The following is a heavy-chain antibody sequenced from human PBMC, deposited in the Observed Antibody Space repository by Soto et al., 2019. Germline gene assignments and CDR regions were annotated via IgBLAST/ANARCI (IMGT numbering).Heavy chain of an antibody. D-gene: IGHD2-15*01. V-gene: IGHV3-23*01. CDR1: GFTFDTHS. Sequence: GSLRLSCAASGFTFDTHSMTWVRQAPGKGLEWVSAIDNDASDIFYADSVKGRFTISRDNSKNTLFLQMNSLRAEDTAVYYCARDPEVVVVAATTPESYWGQGTLVTVSS. CDR2: IDNDASDI. J-gene: IGHJ4*02. CDR3: ARDPEVVVVAATTPESY.